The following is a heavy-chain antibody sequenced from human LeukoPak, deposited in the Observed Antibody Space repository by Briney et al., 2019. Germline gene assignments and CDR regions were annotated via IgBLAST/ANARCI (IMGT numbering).Heavy chain of an antibody. D-gene: IGHD1-1*01. CDR1: GYTFTSYG. CDR2: ISAYNGNT. V-gene: IGHV1-18*01. CDR3: ARHRSTGTTSYYYYGMDV. Sequence: ASVKVSCKASGYTFTSYGVSWVRQAPGQGLEWMGWISAYNGNTNYAQKLQGRVTMTTDTSTSTAYMELRSLRPDDTAVYYCARHRSTGTTSYYYYGMDVWGQGTTVTVSS. J-gene: IGHJ6*02.